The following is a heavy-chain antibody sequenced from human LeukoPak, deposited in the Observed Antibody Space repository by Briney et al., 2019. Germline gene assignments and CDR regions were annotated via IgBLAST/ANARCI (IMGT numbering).Heavy chain of an antibody. J-gene: IGHJ4*02. V-gene: IGHV4-59*12. CDR3: ARDLAAAGRGTDY. Sequence: SETLSLTCTVSGGSISIYYWNWIRQPPGKGLEWIGSIYNSGSTNYNPSLKSRVTISVDTSKNQFSLKLSSVTAADTAVYYCARDLAAAGRGTDYWGQGTLVTVSS. D-gene: IGHD6-13*01. CDR1: GGSISIYY. CDR2: IYNSGST.